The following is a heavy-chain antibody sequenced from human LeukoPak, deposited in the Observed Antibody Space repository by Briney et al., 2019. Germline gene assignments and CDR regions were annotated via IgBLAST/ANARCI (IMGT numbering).Heavy chain of an antibody. CDR3: AREYSNLHGSGPYYYYYYMDV. J-gene: IGHJ6*03. CDR2: IIPIFGTA. D-gene: IGHD3-10*01. CDR1: GGTFSSYA. V-gene: IGHV1-69*06. Sequence: VASVKVSCKASGGTFSSYAISWVRQAPGQGLEWMGGIIPIFGTANYAQKFQGRVTITADKSTSTAYMELSSLRSEDTAVYYCAREYSNLHGSGPYYYYYYMDVWGKGTTVTVSS.